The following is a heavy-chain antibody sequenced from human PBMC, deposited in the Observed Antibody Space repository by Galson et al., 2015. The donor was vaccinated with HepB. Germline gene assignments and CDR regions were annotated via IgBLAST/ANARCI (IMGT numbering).Heavy chain of an antibody. V-gene: IGHV1-46*01. J-gene: IGHJ6*02. D-gene: IGHD4-17*01. CDR1: GYTFTSYY. Sequence: SVKVSCKASGYTFTSYYMHWVRQAPGQGLEWMGIINPSGGSTSYAQKFQGRVTMTRDTSTSTVYMELSSLRSEDTAVYYCAREWGGGHTVTTESLGGMDVWGQGTTVTVSS. CDR3: AREWGGGHTVTTESLGGMDV. CDR2: INPSGGST.